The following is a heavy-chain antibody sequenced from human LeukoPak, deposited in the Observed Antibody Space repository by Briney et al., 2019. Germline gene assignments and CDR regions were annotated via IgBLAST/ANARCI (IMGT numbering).Heavy chain of an antibody. CDR3: ARNKSTTFGDY. J-gene: IGHJ4*02. CDR2: ITPNNGYA. Sequence: ASVKVSCKASGYAFSNSGISWVRQAPGQGLEWMGWITPNNGYAHYAQKLQGRVTMTTDTSTSTAYMELRSLRSDDTAVYYCARNKSTTFGDYWGQGTLVTVSS. V-gene: IGHV1-18*01. D-gene: IGHD2-2*01. CDR1: GYAFSNSG.